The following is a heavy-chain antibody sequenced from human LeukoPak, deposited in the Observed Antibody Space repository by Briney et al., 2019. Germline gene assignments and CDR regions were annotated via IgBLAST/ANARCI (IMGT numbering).Heavy chain of an antibody. D-gene: IGHD2-8*01. CDR3: ASGGVLGPPRQYYYYYMDV. Sequence: WASVKVSCKASGYTFNGYYKHWVRQAPGQGLEWMGIINPSGGSTSYAQKFQGRVTMTRDMSTSTVYMELSSLRSEDTAAYYCASGGVLGPPRQYYYYYMDVWGKGTTVTVSS. J-gene: IGHJ6*03. CDR1: GYTFNGYY. CDR2: INPSGGST. V-gene: IGHV1-46*02.